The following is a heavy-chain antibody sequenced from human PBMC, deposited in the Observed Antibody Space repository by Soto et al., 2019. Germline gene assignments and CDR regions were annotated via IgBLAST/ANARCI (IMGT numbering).Heavy chain of an antibody. D-gene: IGHD6-19*01. J-gene: IGHJ4*02. CDR1: GFIFSSYG. V-gene: IGHV3-30*18. CDR3: AKGGEVAARGPYFDY. CDR2: ISYDGSEK. Sequence: QVQLVESGGGVVQPGRSLRLSCAVSGFIFSSYGMHWVRQSPGKGLEWLAVISYDGSEKIYADSVKVRFTISRDNSKNTLYLQMNSLRDEDTAVYYCAKGGEVAARGPYFDYWGQGTLVTVSS.